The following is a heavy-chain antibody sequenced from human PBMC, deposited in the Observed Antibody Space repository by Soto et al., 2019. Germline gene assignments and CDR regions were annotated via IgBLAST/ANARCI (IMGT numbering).Heavy chain of an antibody. CDR2: ISAYNGNT. V-gene: IGHV1-18*01. J-gene: IGHJ6*03. CDR1: GYTFTSYG. D-gene: IGHD3-10*01. Sequence: ASVKVSCKASGYTFTSYGISWVRQAPGQGLEWMGWISAYNGNTNYAQKLQGRVTMTTDTSTSTAYMELRSLRSDDTAVYYCARVIGITRVRGVIYYYYYMDVWGKGTTVTVSS. CDR3: ARVIGITRVRGVIYYYYYMDV.